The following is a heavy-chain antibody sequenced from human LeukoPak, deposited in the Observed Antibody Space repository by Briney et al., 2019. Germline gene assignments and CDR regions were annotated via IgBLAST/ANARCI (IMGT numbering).Heavy chain of an antibody. Sequence: SVKVSCKASGGTFSSYAISWVRQAPGQGLEWMGRIIPILGIANYAQKFQGRVTLTKDTSTNTAYMDLTSLRSDDTAVYYCLRGAYGDVFDYWGQGTLVTVSS. J-gene: IGHJ4*02. CDR1: GGTFSSYA. D-gene: IGHD4-17*01. V-gene: IGHV1-69*04. CDR2: IIPILGIA. CDR3: LRGAYGDVFDY.